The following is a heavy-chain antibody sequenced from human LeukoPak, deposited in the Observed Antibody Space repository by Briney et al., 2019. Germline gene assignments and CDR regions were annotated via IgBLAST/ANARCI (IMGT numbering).Heavy chain of an antibody. CDR1: GFTFTTYW. J-gene: IGHJ5*02. V-gene: IGHV3-30*03. CDR2: ISYDGSNK. Sequence: GESLRLSCAASGFTFTTYWMSWVRQAPGKGLEWVAVISYDGSNKYYADSVKGRFTISRDNSKNTLYLQMNSLRAEDTAVYYCARDQEACWFDPWGQGTLVTVSS. CDR3: ARDQEACWFDP.